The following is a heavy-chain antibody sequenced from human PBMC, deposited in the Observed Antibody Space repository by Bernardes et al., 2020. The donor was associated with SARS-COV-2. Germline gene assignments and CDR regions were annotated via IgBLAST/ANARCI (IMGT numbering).Heavy chain of an antibody. CDR1: GFTFSSYG. V-gene: IGHV3-33*01. Sequence: FLRLSCAASGFTFSSYGMHWVRQAPGKGLEWVALIWYDGSNKYYADSVKGRFTISRDNSKNTLYLQMNSLRAEDTAVYYCARDGRYCSSTSCSGMDVWGQGTTVTVSS. CDR3: ARDGRYCSSTSCSGMDV. CDR2: IWYDGSNK. D-gene: IGHD2-2*01. J-gene: IGHJ6*02.